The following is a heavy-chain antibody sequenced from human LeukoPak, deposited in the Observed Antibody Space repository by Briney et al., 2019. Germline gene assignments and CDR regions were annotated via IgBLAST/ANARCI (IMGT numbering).Heavy chain of an antibody. CDR1: GYTFSSYG. CDR3: AREQQLVRSLDAFDI. Sequence: ASVKVSCKASGYTFSSYGISWVRQAPGQGLEWMGWISAYNGNTNYAQKLQGRVTMTTDTSTSTAYMELRSLRSDDTAVYYCAREQQLVRSLDAFDIWGQGTMVTVSS. V-gene: IGHV1-18*01. D-gene: IGHD6-13*01. J-gene: IGHJ3*02. CDR2: ISAYNGNT.